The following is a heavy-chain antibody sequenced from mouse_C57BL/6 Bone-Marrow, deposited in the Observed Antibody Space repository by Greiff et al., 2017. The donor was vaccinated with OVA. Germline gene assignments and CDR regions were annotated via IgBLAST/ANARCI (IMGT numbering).Heavy chain of an antibody. CDR1: GYTFTDYY. D-gene: IGHD2-3*01. J-gene: IGHJ2*01. CDR2: INPNNGGT. V-gene: IGHV1-26*01. CDR3: ARDDGLGY. Sequence: EVQLQQSGPELVKPGASVKISCKASGYTFTDYYMNWVKQSHGKSLEWIGDINPNNGGTSYNQKFKGKATLTVDKSSSTAYMELRSLTSEDSAVYYCARDDGLGYWGQGTTLTVSS.